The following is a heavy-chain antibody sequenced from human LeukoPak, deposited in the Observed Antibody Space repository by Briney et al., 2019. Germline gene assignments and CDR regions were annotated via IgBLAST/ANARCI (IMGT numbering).Heavy chain of an antibody. J-gene: IGHJ4*02. CDR1: GFTFSSYW. CDR2: IKKDGSEK. CDR3: ARHSSGQPFDY. V-gene: IGHV3-7*03. Sequence: GGSPRLSCAASGFTFSSYWMNWVRQAPGNALEWVAYIKKDGSEKYYVDSVKGRFTISRDNAKNSLYLQMNSLRAEDTAVYYCARHSSGQPFDYWGQGTLVTVSS. D-gene: IGHD6-19*01.